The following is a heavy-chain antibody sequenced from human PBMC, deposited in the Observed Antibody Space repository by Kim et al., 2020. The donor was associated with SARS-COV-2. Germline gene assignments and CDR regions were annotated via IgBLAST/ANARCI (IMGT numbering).Heavy chain of an antibody. V-gene: IGHV4-34*01. CDR1: GGSFRGSY. CDR2: INHSGST. D-gene: IGHD3-22*01. Sequence: SETLSLTCAVYGGSFRGSYWSWIRQPPGKGLEWIGEINHSGSTNYNPSLKSRVTISVDTSKNQFSLKLSSVTAADTAVYYCARGGVGYDSSGYLVYLGQG. J-gene: IGHJ4*02. CDR3: ARGGVGYDSSGYLVY.